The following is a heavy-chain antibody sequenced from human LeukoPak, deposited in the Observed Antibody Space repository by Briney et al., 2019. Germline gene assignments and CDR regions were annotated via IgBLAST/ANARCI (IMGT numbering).Heavy chain of an antibody. CDR3: ARQPSSSSSVDAFDI. Sequence: SETLSLTCTVSGGSISTYYWTWIRQPPGKGLEWIGYIYYSGSTSYNPSVNSRVTISVDTSKNQFSLKLSSVTAADTAVYYCARQPSSSSSVDAFDIWGQGTMVTVSS. J-gene: IGHJ3*02. CDR2: IYYSGST. CDR1: GGSISTYY. V-gene: IGHV4-59*08. D-gene: IGHD6-6*01.